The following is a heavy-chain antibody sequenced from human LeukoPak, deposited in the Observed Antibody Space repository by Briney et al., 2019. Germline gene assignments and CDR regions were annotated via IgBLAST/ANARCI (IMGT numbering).Heavy chain of an antibody. CDR2: IYHSGST. V-gene: IGHV4-30-2*01. CDR3: ASNWWGGSGSYPYYFDY. Sequence: SEALSLTCAVSGGSISSGGWIRQPPGKGLEWIGYIYHSGSTYYNPSLKSRVTISVDRSKNQFSLKLSSVTAADTAVYYCASNWWGGSGSYPYYFDYWGQGTLVTVSS. J-gene: IGHJ4*02. D-gene: IGHD3-10*01. CDR1: GGSISSGG.